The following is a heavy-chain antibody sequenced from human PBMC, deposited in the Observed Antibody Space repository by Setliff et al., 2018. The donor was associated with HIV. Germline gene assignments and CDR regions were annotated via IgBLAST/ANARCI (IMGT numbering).Heavy chain of an antibody. CDR1: GGSISSSSYY. Sequence: SETLSLTCTVSGGSISSSSYYWGWIRQPPGKGLEWIGSIYYSGSTYYNPSLKSRVTISVDTSKNQFSLKLSSVTAADTAGYYCARIPYSSSSVYWGQGTLVTVSS. V-gene: IGHV4-39*01. CDR3: ARIPYSSSSVY. CDR2: IYYSGST. D-gene: IGHD6-6*01. J-gene: IGHJ4*02.